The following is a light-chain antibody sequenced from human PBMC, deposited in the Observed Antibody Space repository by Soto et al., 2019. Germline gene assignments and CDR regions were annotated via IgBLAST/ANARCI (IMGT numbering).Light chain of an antibody. Sequence: DIQMTQSPSSLSASVGERVSLTCRAGQNVGSFVNWYQQKPAKAPRLLIYATSNLQSGVPSMISGSGAGTEFTLKISSVQPEEFATYFCQQSYIAKYAFGQGTKLEIK. CDR3: QQSYIAKYA. J-gene: IGKJ2*01. CDR1: QNVGSF. CDR2: ATS. V-gene: IGKV1-39*01.